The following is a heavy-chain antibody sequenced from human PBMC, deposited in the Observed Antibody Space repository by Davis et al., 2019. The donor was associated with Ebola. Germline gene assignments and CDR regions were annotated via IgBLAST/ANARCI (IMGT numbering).Heavy chain of an antibody. Sequence: AASVKVSCKASGYTFTGYYMHWVRQAPGQGLEWMGRINPNSGGTNYAQKFQGRVTMTRDTSISTAYMELSRLRSDDTAVYYCARDWGLIAAAGGVFDYWGQGTLVTVSS. CDR1: GYTFTGYY. CDR2: INPNSGGT. V-gene: IGHV1-2*06. CDR3: ARDWGLIAAAGGVFDY. J-gene: IGHJ4*02. D-gene: IGHD6-13*01.